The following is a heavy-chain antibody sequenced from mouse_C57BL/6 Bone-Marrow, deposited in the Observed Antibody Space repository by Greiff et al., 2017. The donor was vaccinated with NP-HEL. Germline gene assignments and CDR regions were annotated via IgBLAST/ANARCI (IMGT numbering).Heavy chain of an antibody. D-gene: IGHD1-1*01. Sequence: QVQLQQPGAELVMPGASVKLSCKASGYTFTSYWMHWVKQRPGQGLEWIGEIDPSDSYTNYNQKFKGKSTLTVDKSSSTAYMQLSSLTSEDSAVYHCARHYGSSTWYFGVWGTGTTVTVSS. CDR2: IDPSDSYT. V-gene: IGHV1-69*01. J-gene: IGHJ1*03. CDR1: GYTFTSYW. CDR3: ARHYGSSTWYFGV.